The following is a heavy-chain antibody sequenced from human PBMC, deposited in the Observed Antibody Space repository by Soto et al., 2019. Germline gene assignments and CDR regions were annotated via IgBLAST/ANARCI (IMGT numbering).Heavy chain of an antibody. CDR1: GGSISSGGYY. Sequence: QVQLQESGPGLVKPSQTLSLTCTVSGGSISSGGYYWSWIRQHPGKGLEWIGYIYYSGSTYYNPSLKSRVTISVDTSKNPFSLKLCSVTAADTALYYCALFSISGIYCNVPPRDGMDVWGQGTTITVSS. J-gene: IGHJ6*02. V-gene: IGHV4-31*03. D-gene: IGHD3-10*01. CDR2: IYYSGST. CDR3: ALFSISGIYCNVPPRDGMDV.